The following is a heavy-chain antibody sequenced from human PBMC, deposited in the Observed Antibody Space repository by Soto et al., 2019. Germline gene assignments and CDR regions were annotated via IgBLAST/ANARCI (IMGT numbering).Heavy chain of an antibody. CDR3: ARGIHYYGSGSYYQLHDY. V-gene: IGHV4-59*01. J-gene: IGHJ4*02. CDR2: IYYSGST. CDR1: GGSISSYY. Sequence: KPSETLSLTCTVSGGSISSYYWSWIRQPPGKGLEWIGYIYYSGSTNYNPSLKSRVTISVDTSKNQFSLKLSSVTAADTAVYYCARGIHYYGSGSYYQLHDYWGQGTLVTVSS. D-gene: IGHD3-10*01.